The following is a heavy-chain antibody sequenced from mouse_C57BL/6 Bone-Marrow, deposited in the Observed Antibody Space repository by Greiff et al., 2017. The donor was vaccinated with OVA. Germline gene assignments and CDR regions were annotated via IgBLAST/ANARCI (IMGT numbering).Heavy chain of an antibody. D-gene: IGHD1-1*01. CDR3: ARGITTVVATYYFDY. Sequence: EVQGVESGGGLVKPGGSLKLSCAASGFTFSSYAMSWVRQTPEKRLAWVATISDGGKYTYYPDNVKGRFTISRDNAKNNLYLQMSHLKSEDTAIYYCARGITTVVATYYFDYWGQGTTLTVSS. J-gene: IGHJ2*01. CDR1: GFTFSSYA. V-gene: IGHV5-4*01. CDR2: ISDGGKYT.